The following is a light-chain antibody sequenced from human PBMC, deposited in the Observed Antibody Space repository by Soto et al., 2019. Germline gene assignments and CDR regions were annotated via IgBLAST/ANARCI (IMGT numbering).Light chain of an antibody. CDR2: EVN. V-gene: IGLV2-23*02. CDR3: YSDEGGRV. Sequence: QSVLTQPASVSGSPGQSITISCTGTISNVGSYNLVSWYQQHPGKAPKLIIYEVNKRPSGVSNRFSGSKAGNTASLTISGLPTEDEADYYCYSDEGGRVFGGGTKLTVL. CDR1: ISNVGSYNL. J-gene: IGLJ3*02.